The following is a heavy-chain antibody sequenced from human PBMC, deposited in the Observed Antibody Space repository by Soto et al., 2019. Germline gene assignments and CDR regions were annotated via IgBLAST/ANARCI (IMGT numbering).Heavy chain of an antibody. J-gene: IGHJ4*02. V-gene: IGHV2-5*02. D-gene: IGHD6-13*01. CDR1: GFSLSTSGVG. CDR3: AHSPPILGYSSRYFDY. Sequence: QITLKESGPTLVKPTQTLTLTCTFSGFSLSTSGVGVGWIRQPPGKALEWLALIYWDDDKRYSPSLKSRLTITKDTSKNQLVLTMTNMDPVDTATYYCAHSPPILGYSSRYFDYWGQGTLVTVSS. CDR2: IYWDDDK.